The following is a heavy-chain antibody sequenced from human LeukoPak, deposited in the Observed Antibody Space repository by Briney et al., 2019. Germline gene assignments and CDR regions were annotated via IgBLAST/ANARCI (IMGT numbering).Heavy chain of an antibody. V-gene: IGHV3-74*03. J-gene: IGHJ5*02. CDR1: GFTFNNYW. CDR2: INTDGSIT. D-gene: IGHD1-14*01. Sequence: PGGSLRLSCAASGFTFNNYWMHWVRRAPGKGLVWVSRINTDGSITTYADSVEGRFSGSRDNAKNTLYLQMNSLRVEDTGVYYCARGYSRSWFDPWGQGTLVTVSS. CDR3: ARGYSRSWFDP.